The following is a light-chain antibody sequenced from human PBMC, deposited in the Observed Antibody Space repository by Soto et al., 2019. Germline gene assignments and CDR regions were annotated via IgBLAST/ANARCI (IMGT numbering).Light chain of an antibody. Sequence: EIVLMQSPGTLSLSPGERATLSCRASQTLRRTYIAWYQQKPGQAPRVLIYDASSRATGIPARFSGSGSGTEFTLTISRLEPEHFAVYYCQQYGSSPITFGQGTRLEIK. CDR3: QQYGSSPIT. J-gene: IGKJ5*01. V-gene: IGKV3-20*01. CDR2: DAS. CDR1: QTLRRTY.